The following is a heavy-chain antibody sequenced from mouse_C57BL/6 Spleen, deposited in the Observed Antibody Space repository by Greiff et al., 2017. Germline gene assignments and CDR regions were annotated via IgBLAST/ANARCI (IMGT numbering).Heavy chain of an antibody. CDR2: ISGGGGNT. CDR1: GFTFSSYT. J-gene: IGHJ4*01. CDR3: ARRDYGSSYAMDY. V-gene: IGHV5-9*01. Sequence: EVMLVGSGGGLVKPGGSLKLSCAASGFTFSSYTMSWVRQTPEKRLEWVATISGGGGNTYYPDSVKGRFTISRDNAKNTLYLQMSSLRSEDTALYYCARRDYGSSYAMDYWGQGTSVTVSS. D-gene: IGHD1-1*01.